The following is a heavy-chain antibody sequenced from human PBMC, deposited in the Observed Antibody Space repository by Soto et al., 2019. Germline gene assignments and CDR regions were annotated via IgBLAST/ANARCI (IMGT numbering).Heavy chain of an antibody. V-gene: IGHV4-30-4*01. CDR1: GGSISSGDYY. CDR3: ARQEYSSSWSYFDY. D-gene: IGHD6-13*01. CDR2: IYYSGST. J-gene: IGHJ4*01. Sequence: TSETLSLTCTVSGGSISSGDYYWSWIRQPPGKGLEWIGYIYYSGSTYYNPSLKSRVTISVDTSKNQFSLKLSSVTAADTAVYYCARQEYSSSWSYFDYWGQGTLVTVSS.